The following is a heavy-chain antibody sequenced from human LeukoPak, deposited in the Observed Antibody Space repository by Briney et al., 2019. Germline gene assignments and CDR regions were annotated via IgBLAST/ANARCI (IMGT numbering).Heavy chain of an antibody. J-gene: IGHJ4*02. Sequence: PGGSLRLSCAASGFTFSSYWMHWVRQAPGKGLEWVSGISWNSGSIGYADSVKGRFTISRDNAKNSLYLQMNSLRAEDMALYYCAKDTSFEYSSSSIDYWGQGTLVTVSS. D-gene: IGHD6-6*01. CDR3: AKDTSFEYSSSSIDY. CDR2: ISWNSGSI. CDR1: GFTFSSYW. V-gene: IGHV3-9*03.